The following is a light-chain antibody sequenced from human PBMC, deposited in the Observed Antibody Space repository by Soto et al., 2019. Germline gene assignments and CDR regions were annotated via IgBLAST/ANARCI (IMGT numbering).Light chain of an antibody. CDR1: QSVSSSN. V-gene: IGKV3-20*01. CDR3: QQYGTSPPVYT. CDR2: GAS. J-gene: IGKJ2*01. Sequence: EIVLTQSPGTLSLSPGERATLSCRASQSVSSSNLAWYQQKPGQPPRLLIYGASSRATGIPDRFSGSGSGTDFTLTISRLEPEDFAVYFCQQYGTSPPVYTFDQGTKLEIK.